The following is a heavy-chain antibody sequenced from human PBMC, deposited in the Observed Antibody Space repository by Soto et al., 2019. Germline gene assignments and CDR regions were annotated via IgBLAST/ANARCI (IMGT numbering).Heavy chain of an antibody. V-gene: IGHV4-59*08. J-gene: IGHJ4*02. D-gene: IGHD3-22*01. CDR3: ARHRKGYDAGDFDY. CDR1: GGSISSYY. CDR2: FYYSGST. Sequence: PSEALSLTCTVSGGSISSYYWSWIRQPPGKGLEWIGYFYYSGSTNYNPSLKSRVTISVDTSKNQFSLKLSSVTAADTAVYYCARHRKGYDAGDFDYWGQGTLVTVS.